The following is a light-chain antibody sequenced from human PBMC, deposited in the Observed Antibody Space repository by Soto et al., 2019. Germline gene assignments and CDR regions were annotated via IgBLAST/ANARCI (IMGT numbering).Light chain of an antibody. CDR1: QSISSW. Sequence: DVQMTQSPSTLSASLGDRVTITCRASQSISSWLAWYQQKPGKAPKLLIYKASTLESGVPSRFSGSGSGAEFTLTISSLQPDDFATYCCQQYNNYSWTFGQGTKVEIK. CDR2: KAS. CDR3: QQYNNYSWT. V-gene: IGKV1-5*03. J-gene: IGKJ1*01.